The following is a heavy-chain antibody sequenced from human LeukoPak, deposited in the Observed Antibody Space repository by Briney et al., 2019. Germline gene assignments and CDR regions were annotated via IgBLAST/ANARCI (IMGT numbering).Heavy chain of an antibody. CDR1: GYTFASYV. Sequence: ASVKVSCKASGYTFASYVIHWVRQAPGQRLEWMGWINTGNGNTKYSQKFQGRVTITRDTSASTAYMELSSLRSEDTAVYYCARLAVSDYYDAFDIWGQGTMVTVSS. CDR2: INTGNGNT. D-gene: IGHD6-19*01. J-gene: IGHJ3*02. CDR3: ARLAVSDYYDAFDI. V-gene: IGHV1-3*04.